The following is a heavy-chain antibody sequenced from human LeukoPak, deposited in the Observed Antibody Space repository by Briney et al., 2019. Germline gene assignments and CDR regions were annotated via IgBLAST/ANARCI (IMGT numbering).Heavy chain of an antibody. J-gene: IGHJ2*01. CDR2: IYNTGRT. Sequence: SETLPLTCTVSGGSISSPGSFWSWIRQPAGKGLEWIGRIYNTGRTNYNPSLKSRVVISVDKSKNHSSLNLSSVTAADTAIYYCARDLVGVVGGLPYWYFDLWGRGTLVSVSS. CDR3: ARDLVGVVGGLPYWYFDL. D-gene: IGHD2-15*01. V-gene: IGHV4-61*02. CDR1: GGSISSPGSF.